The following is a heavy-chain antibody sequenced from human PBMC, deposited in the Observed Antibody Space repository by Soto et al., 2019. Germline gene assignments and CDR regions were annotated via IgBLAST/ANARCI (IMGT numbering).Heavy chain of an antibody. CDR2: FDPEDGET. CDR1: GYTLTELS. V-gene: IGHV1-24*01. D-gene: IGHD2-2*01. J-gene: IGHJ5*02. CDR3: ATRGLSGYCSSTSCPPHNWFEP. Sequence: ASVKVSCKVSGYTLTELSMHWVRQAPGKGLEWMGGFDPEDGETIYAQKFQGRVTMTEDTSTDTAYMELSSLRSEDTAVYYCATRGLSGYCSSTSCPPHNWFEPWGQGTLVTVSS.